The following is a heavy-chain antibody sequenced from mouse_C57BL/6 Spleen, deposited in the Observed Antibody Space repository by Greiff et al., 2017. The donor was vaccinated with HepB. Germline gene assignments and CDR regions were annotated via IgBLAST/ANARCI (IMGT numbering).Heavy chain of an antibody. J-gene: IGHJ2*01. CDR3: ARYNGNYPYYFDY. V-gene: IGHV1-64*01. CDR1: GYTFTSYW. CDR2: IHPNSGST. Sequence: VQLQQPGAELVKPGASVKLSCKASGYTFTSYWMHWVKQRPGQGLEWIGMIHPNSGSTNYNEKFKSKATLTVDKSSSTAYMQLSSLTSEDSAVYYCARYNGNYPYYFDYWGQGTTLTVSS. D-gene: IGHD2-1*01.